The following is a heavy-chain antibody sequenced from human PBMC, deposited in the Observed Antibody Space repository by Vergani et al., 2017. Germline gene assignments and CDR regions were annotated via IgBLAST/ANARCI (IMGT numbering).Heavy chain of an antibody. CDR1: GGTFSSYT. J-gene: IGHJ3*02. V-gene: IGHV1-69*02. CDR2: IIPILGIA. CDR3: ARAPYYYDRKGAFDI. D-gene: IGHD3-22*01. Sequence: QVQLVQSGAEVKKPGSSVKVSCKASGGTFSSYTISWVRQAPGQGLEWMGRIIPILGIANYAQKFQGRVTITADKSTSTAYMELSSLRSEDTAVYYCARAPYYYDRKGAFDIWGQGTMVTVSS.